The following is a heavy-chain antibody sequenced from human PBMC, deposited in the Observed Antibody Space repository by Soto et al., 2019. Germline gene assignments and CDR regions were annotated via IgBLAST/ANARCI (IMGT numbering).Heavy chain of an antibody. Sequence: ASVKVSCKASGYTFTSYGISWVRQAPGQGLEWMGWISAYNGNTNYAQKLQGRVTMTTDTSTSTAYMELRSLRSDDTAVYYCARDWYYYDSSGYYYDGGYFDYWGQGTLVTVSS. J-gene: IGHJ4*02. D-gene: IGHD3-22*01. CDR2: ISAYNGNT. CDR3: ARDWYYYDSSGYYYDGGYFDY. CDR1: GYTFTSYG. V-gene: IGHV1-18*01.